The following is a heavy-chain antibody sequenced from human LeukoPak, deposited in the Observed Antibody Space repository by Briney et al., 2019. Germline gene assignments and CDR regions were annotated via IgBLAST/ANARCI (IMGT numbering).Heavy chain of an antibody. CDR2: IYYSGNT. CDR1: DGSFTKSY. D-gene: IGHD3-10*01. J-gene: IGHJ3*02. V-gene: IGHV4-59*01. Sequence: SETLSLTCGLYDGSFTKSYWSWIRQPPGKGLEWIGYIYYSGNTNYNPSLKSRAIISVDTSNNQFSLKLSSVTAADTAVYYCARMQFGSSAFDIWGQGTMVTVSS. CDR3: ARMQFGSSAFDI.